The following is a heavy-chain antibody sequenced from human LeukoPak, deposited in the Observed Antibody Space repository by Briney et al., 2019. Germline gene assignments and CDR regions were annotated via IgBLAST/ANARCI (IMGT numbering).Heavy chain of an antibody. J-gene: IGHJ5*02. CDR1: GYSFTSYW. V-gene: IGHV5-51*01. D-gene: IGHD4-17*01. CDR3: ARLLTTVTTGSGWFDP. Sequence: GESLKISCKGSGYSFTSYWIGWVRQMPEKGLEWMGIIYPGDSDTRYSPSFQGQVTISADKSISTAYLQWSSLKASDTAMYYCARLLTTVTTGSGWFDPWGQGTLVTVSS. CDR2: IYPGDSDT.